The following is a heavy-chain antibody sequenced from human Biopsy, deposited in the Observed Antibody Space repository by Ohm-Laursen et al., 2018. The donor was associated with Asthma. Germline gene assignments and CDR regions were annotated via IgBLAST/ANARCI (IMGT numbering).Heavy chain of an antibody. CDR1: GGYLTGHY. CDR2: IDQSGYT. CDR3: ARAAITGIRGWFDP. J-gene: IGHJ5*02. V-gene: IGHV4-34*01. D-gene: IGHD1-20*01. Sequence: GTLSLTCTVYGGYLTGHYWNWIRQPPGKGLEWIGEIDQSGYTNYNPSLKSRVTISADTSKNQFHLNLSSVTAADTAVYLCARAAITGIRGWFDPWGQGTQVTVSS.